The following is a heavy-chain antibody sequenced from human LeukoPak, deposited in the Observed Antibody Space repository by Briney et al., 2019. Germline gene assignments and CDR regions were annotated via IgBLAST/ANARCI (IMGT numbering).Heavy chain of an antibody. CDR2: ISHDGSIK. V-gene: IGHV3-30-3*01. CDR3: TTYNWFDP. CDR1: GFTFSDYA. J-gene: IGHJ5*02. Sequence: GGSLRLSCATSGFTFSDYAMHWVRQAPGKGLEWVAVISHDGSIKFSADSVKGRFTISRDNSKNTLYLQMNSLKTEDTAVYYCTTYNWFDPWGQGTLVTVSS. D-gene: IGHD1-14*01.